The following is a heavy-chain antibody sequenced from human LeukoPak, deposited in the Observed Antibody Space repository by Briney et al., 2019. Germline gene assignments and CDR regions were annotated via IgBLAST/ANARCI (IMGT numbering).Heavy chain of an antibody. D-gene: IGHD6-13*01. J-gene: IGHJ5*02. CDR3: ARGIAALFDP. CDR2: IYYSGST. V-gene: IGHV4-59*08. CDR1: GFTVSSNY. Sequence: GSLRLSCAASGFTVSSNYMSWVRQPPGKGLEWIGYIYYSGSTNYNPSLKSRVTISVDTSKNQFSLKLSSVTAADTAVYYCARGIAALFDPWGQGTLVTVSS.